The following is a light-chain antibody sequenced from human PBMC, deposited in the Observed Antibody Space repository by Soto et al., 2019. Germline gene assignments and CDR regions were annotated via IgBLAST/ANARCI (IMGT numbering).Light chain of an antibody. CDR3: QRYNNWPLT. V-gene: IGKV3-20*01. CDR2: GTS. J-gene: IGKJ4*01. CDR1: QSLSSSY. Sequence: EIVLTQSPGTLSLSPGERATLSCRASQSLSSSYLAWYQQKPGQAPRLLIYGTSIRATGIPDRFSGSGSGTDFTLTINSLQSEDFAIYYCQRYNNWPLTFGGGTKVESK.